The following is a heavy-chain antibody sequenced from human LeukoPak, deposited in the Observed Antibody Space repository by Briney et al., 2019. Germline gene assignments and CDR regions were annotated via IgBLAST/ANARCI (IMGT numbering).Heavy chain of an antibody. J-gene: IGHJ3*02. V-gene: IGHV3-7*03. CDR3: ARGVPGTDAFDI. Sequence: GGSLRLSCAASGFTSSSYWMSWVRQAPGKGLEWVANIKQDGSEKYYVDSVKGRFTISRDNAKNSLYLQMNSLRAEDTAIYYCARGVPGTDAFDIWGQGTMVTVSS. D-gene: IGHD3-10*01. CDR2: IKQDGSEK. CDR1: GFTSSSYW.